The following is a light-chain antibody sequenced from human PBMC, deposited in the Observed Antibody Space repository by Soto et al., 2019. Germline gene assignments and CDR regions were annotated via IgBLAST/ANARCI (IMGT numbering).Light chain of an antibody. CDR2: EVS. J-gene: IGLJ2*01. Sequence: QSVLTQPASVSGSPGQSXTISCTXTXSDVGGYNYVSWYQXHPXKAPKLMIYEVSNRPSGVSNRFSGSKSGNTASLTISGXQAEDESDYYCSSYTSSSTLFGGGTKLTVL. CDR3: SSYTSSSTL. CDR1: XSDVGGYNY. V-gene: IGLV2-14*01.